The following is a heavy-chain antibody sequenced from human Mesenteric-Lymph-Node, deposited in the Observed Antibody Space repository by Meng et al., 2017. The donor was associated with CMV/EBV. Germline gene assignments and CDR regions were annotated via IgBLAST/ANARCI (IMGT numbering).Heavy chain of an antibody. CDR1: GCIYSSYG. J-gene: IGHJ4*02. Sequence: GESLKISCAASGCIYSSYGMHWVRQARGKGLEWVAVIWYDGSNKYYADSVKGRFTISRDNSKNTLYLQMSSLRAEDTAVYYCASEYSSSWQYYFDYWGQGTLVTVSS. D-gene: IGHD6-13*01. CDR3: ASEYSSSWQYYFDY. V-gene: IGHV3-33*01. CDR2: IWYDGSNK.